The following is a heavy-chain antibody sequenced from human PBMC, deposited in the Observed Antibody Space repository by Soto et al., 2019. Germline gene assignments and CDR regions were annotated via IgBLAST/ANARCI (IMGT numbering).Heavy chain of an antibody. V-gene: IGHV1-69*13. CDR1: GGTFSNYA. J-gene: IGHJ4*02. Sequence: GASVKLSCKASGGTFSNYAISWVRQAPGQGLEWMGGIIPIFGTANYAQKFQGRVTITADESTSTAYMELSSLRSEDTAVYYCAIDCREYSSDGVDYWGRGTLDPGSA. CDR3: AIDCREYSSDGVDY. D-gene: IGHD6-6*01. CDR2: IIPIFGTA.